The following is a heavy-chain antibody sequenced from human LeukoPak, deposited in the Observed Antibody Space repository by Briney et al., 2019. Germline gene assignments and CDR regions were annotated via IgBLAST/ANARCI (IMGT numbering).Heavy chain of an antibody. Sequence: ASVKVSCKASGYTFTSYYMHWVRQAPGQGLEWMGIINPSGGSTSYAQKFQGRVTTTRDTSTSTAYMELSSLRSEDTAVYYCARDGRIAVAGTVPNWFDPWGQGTLVTVSS. J-gene: IGHJ5*02. CDR2: INPSGGST. V-gene: IGHV1-46*01. CDR1: GYTFTSYY. D-gene: IGHD6-19*01. CDR3: ARDGRIAVAGTVPNWFDP.